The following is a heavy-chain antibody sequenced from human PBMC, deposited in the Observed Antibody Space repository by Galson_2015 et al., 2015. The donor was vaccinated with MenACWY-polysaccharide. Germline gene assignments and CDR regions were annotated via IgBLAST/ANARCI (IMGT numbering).Heavy chain of an antibody. Sequence: TLSLTCNVSGGSISSSGYHWTCIRQHPRKGLEWIGYIFYRGGTKTNPSLESRVTVSADRSKNQFSLKLSSVTAADTAVYYCAGIPSTMTSFGWFGPWGQETLVTVSS. CDR2: IFYRGGT. V-gene: IGHV4-31*03. J-gene: IGHJ5*02. D-gene: IGHD4-17*01. CDR1: GGSISSSGYH. CDR3: AGIPSTMTSFGWFGP.